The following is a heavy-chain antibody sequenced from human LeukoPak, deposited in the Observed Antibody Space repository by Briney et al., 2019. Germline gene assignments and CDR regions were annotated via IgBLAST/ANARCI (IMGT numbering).Heavy chain of an antibody. CDR2: MYYSGST. V-gene: IGHV4-59*01. J-gene: IGHJ3*02. CDR1: GGSISSYY. D-gene: IGHD5-24*01. Sequence: SETLSLTCTVSGGSISSYYWSWIRQPPGKGLEWIGDMYYSGSTTYNTSLKSRVTISVDTSKNQFSLNLRSVAAADTAVYYCALRRRDGYNWWIRACDIWGQGTMVTVSS. CDR3: ALRRRDGYNWWIRACDI.